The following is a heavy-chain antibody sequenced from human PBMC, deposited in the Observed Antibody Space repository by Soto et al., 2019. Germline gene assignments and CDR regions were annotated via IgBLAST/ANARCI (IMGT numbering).Heavy chain of an antibody. Sequence: SVKVSCKASGGTFTSYAISWARQTPGQGLEWMGGIIPIFGTANYAQKFQGRVTITADESTSTAYMELSSLRSEDTAVYYCARGGYYDSSGYYPADYWGQGTLVTVSS. V-gene: IGHV1-69*13. D-gene: IGHD3-22*01. J-gene: IGHJ4*01. CDR2: IIPIFGTA. CDR3: ARGGYYDSSGYYPADY. CDR1: GGTFTSYA.